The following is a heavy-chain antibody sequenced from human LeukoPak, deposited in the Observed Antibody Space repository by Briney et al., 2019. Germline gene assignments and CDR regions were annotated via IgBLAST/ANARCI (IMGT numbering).Heavy chain of an antibody. D-gene: IGHD6-13*01. CDR3: ARGLNLGGTIAAAGTGWFDP. V-gene: IGHV4-34*01. J-gene: IGHJ5*02. CDR1: GGSFSGYY. Sequence: SETLDLTCAAHGGSFSGYYWSWIRQPPGKGLEWIAEINHSGSTNYSPSLKNRVTIAVDTSKNQYSLELSSVTAADTAVYDCARGLNLGGTIAAAGTGWFDPWGQGTLVTVSS. CDR2: INHSGST.